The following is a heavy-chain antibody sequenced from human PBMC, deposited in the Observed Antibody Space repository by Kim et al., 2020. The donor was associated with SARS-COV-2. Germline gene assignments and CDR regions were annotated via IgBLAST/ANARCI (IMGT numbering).Heavy chain of an antibody. Sequence: GGSLRLSCAASGFTFSSYSMNWVRQAPGKGLEWVSYISSSSSTIYYADSVKGRFTISRDNAKNSLYLQMNSLRDEDTAVYYCARDGNHYYDSSLDYGMDVWGQGTTVTVSS. CDR2: ISSSSSTI. CDR3: ARDGNHYYDSSLDYGMDV. D-gene: IGHD3-22*01. CDR1: GFTFSSYS. J-gene: IGHJ6*02. V-gene: IGHV3-48*02.